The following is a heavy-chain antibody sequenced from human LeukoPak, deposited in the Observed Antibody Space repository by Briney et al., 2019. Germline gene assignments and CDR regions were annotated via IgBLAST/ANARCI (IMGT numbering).Heavy chain of an antibody. V-gene: IGHV4-39*01. J-gene: IGHJ4*02. CDR2: IYYSGST. CDR3: ARHRPEYSGNSFDY. CDR1: GGSIRSSSYY. D-gene: IGHD1-26*01. Sequence: SETLFLTCTVSGGSIRSSSYYWGWIRQPPGKGLEWIGSIYYSGSTYYNPSLKSRVTISIDTSKNQFSLKLSSVSAADTAVYYCARHRPEYSGNSFDYWGQGTLVTVSS.